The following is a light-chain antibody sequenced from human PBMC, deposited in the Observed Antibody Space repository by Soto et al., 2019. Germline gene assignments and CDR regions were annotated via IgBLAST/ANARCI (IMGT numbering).Light chain of an antibody. CDR2: DAS. CDR3: QQYNSYS. J-gene: IGKJ5*01. Sequence: DIPMTHSPSTLSASTKDRDGIICRASQSISSWLAWYQQKPGKAPKLLIYDASSLESGVPSRFSGSGSGTEFTLTISSLQPDDFATYYCQQYNSYSFGQGTRLEIK. V-gene: IGKV1-5*02. CDR1: QSISSW.